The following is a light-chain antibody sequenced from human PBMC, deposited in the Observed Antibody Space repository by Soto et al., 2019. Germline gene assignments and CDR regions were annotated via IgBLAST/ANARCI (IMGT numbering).Light chain of an antibody. CDR2: DAS. CDR1: QSISSY. Sequence: DIQMTQSPSSLSASIGDRVTITCRASQSISSYLNWYQQKPGKAPKLLIYDASSLHSGVPSRFSGSGSGTDFTLTISSLQPEDFATYYCQQSYSTPPVTFGQGTKVEI. J-gene: IGKJ1*01. V-gene: IGKV1-39*01. CDR3: QQSYSTPPVT.